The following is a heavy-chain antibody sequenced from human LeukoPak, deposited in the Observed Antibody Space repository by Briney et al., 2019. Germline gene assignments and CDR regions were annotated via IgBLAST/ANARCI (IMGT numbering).Heavy chain of an antibody. Sequence: PGGSLRLSCAASGFTFSSYAMSWVRQAPGKGLEWVSAISGSGGSTYYADSVKGRFTISRDNSKNTLYLQMNSLRAEDTAVYYCATQWRDYYYYYYMDVWGKGTTVTVSS. CDR1: GFTFSSYA. D-gene: IGHD6-19*01. J-gene: IGHJ6*03. V-gene: IGHV3-23*01. CDR2: ISGSGGST. CDR3: ATQWRDYYYYYYMDV.